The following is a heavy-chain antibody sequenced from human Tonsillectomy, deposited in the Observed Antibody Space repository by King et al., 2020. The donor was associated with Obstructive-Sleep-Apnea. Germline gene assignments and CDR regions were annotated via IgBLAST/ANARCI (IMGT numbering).Heavy chain of an antibody. CDR2: ISWNSGTI. CDR1: GFTFDDYA. V-gene: IGHV3-9*01. D-gene: IGHD3-10*01. J-gene: IGHJ4*02. Sequence: VQLVESGGGLVQPGRSLRLSCEASGFTFDDYAMHWVRQAPGKGLEWVSGISWNSGTIGFADSVQGRFTISRDNAKNSLYLQMNSLRPEDTAMYYCATLPTVVRGDVDYFDYWGQGTLVTVSS. CDR3: ATLPTVVRGDVDYFDY.